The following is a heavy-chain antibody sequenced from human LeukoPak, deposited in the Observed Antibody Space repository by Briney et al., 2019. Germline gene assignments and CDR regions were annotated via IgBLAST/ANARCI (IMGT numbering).Heavy chain of an antibody. CDR3: AHSAPYGGDWDVVVAATPRSYYFDY. Sequence: SGPTLVKPTQTLTLTCTFSGFSLSTSGVGVGWIRQPPGKALEWLALIYWDDDKRYSPSLKSRLTITKDTSKNQVVLTMTNMDPVDTATYYCAHSAPYGGDWDVVVAATPRSYYFDYWGQGTLVTVSS. CDR1: GFSLSTSGVG. D-gene: IGHD2-15*01. V-gene: IGHV2-5*02. J-gene: IGHJ4*02. CDR2: IYWDDDK.